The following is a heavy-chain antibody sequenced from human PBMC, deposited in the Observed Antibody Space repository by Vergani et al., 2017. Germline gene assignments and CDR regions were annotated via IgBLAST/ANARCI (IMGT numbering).Heavy chain of an antibody. CDR1: GYSFNSYG. J-gene: IGHJ6*03. V-gene: IGHV1-18*01. CDR2: ISGYDGKT. D-gene: IGHD6-6*01. Sequence: QVQLVQSGAEMKKPGASVNVSCKTSGYSFNSYGINWVRQAPGQGLEWLGWISGYDGKTKYVEKLQRRITVTIDTSTNSAYMELRGLRSDDTAVYYCARGGIIAAPSYLYYFCMDVWGKGTSVTVSS. CDR3: ARGGIIAAPSYLYYFCMDV.